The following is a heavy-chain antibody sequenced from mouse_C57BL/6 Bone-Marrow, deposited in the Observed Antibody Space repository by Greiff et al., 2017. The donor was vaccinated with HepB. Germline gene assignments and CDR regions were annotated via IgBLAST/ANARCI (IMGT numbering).Heavy chain of an antibody. CDR3: ARRGDYYGSSWYFDV. D-gene: IGHD1-1*01. J-gene: IGHJ1*03. CDR2: INPGSGGT. CDR1: GYAFTNYL. V-gene: IGHV1-54*01. Sequence: VQLQQSGAELVRPGTSVKVSCKASGYAFTNYLIEWVKQRPGQGLEWIGVINPGSGGTNYNEKFKGKATLTADKSSSTAYMQLSSLTSEDSAVYFCARRGDYYGSSWYFDVWGTGTTVTVSS.